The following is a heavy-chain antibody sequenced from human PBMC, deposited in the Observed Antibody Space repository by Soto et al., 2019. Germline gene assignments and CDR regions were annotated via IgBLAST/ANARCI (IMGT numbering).Heavy chain of an antibody. D-gene: IGHD3-22*01. J-gene: IGHJ6*02. Sequence: QVQLVQSGAEVKKPGSSVKVSCKASGGTFSSYAISWVRQAPGQGLEWMGGIIPIFGTANYAQKFQGRVTITADESTSTAYMELSSLRSEDTAVYYCARSEVIVVVLEDSIYGMDVWGQGTTVTVSS. CDR3: ARSEVIVVVLEDSIYGMDV. CDR2: IIPIFGTA. CDR1: GGTFSSYA. V-gene: IGHV1-69*12.